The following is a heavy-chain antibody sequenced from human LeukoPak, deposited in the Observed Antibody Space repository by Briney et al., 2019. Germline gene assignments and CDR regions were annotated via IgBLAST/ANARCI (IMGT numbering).Heavy chain of an antibody. CDR2: INRNSGST. Sequence: GGSLRLSCAVSGFDFSSYGMSWVRQAPGKGLEWVSGINRNSGSTGYTDSMKGRFTISRDNARNSLFLQMNSLRAEDTALYYCARGYNYGPFDYWGQGTLVTVSS. V-gene: IGHV3-20*04. D-gene: IGHD5-18*01. J-gene: IGHJ4*02. CDR1: GFDFSSYG. CDR3: ARGYNYGPFDY.